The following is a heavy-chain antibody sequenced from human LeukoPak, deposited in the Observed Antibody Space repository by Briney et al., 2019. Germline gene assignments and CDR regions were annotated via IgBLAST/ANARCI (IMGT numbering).Heavy chain of an antibody. CDR1: GFTFSSYS. D-gene: IGHD7-27*01. J-gene: IGHJ3*02. CDR2: ISSSSSTI. V-gene: IGHV3-48*01. CDR3: ARGTGDRAFDI. Sequence: GGSLRLSCAASGFTFSSYSMNWVRQAPGKGLEWVSYISSSSSTIYYADSVKGRFTISRDNAKNSLYLQMNSLRAEDTAVYYCARGTGDRAFDIWGQGTMVTVPS.